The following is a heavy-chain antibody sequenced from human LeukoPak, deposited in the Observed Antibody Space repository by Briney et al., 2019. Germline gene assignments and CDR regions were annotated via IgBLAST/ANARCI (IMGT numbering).Heavy chain of an antibody. Sequence: GGSLRLSCAASGFTFSSYWMSWVRQAPGKGLEWVGRIKSNGEGGTTDYAAPVKGRFTISRDDSKNTLYLQMNSLKTEDTAVYYCTTDVSIDYWGQGTLVTVSS. D-gene: IGHD5/OR15-5a*01. V-gene: IGHV3-15*01. J-gene: IGHJ4*02. CDR3: TTDVSIDY. CDR1: GFTFSSYW. CDR2: IKSNGEGGTT.